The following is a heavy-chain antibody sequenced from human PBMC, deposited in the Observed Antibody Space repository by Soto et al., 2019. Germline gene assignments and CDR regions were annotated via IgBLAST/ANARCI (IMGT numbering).Heavy chain of an antibody. D-gene: IGHD6-19*01. CDR2: INSDGSST. Sequence: GVLRLSCAASGFTFSSYWMHWVRQAPGKGLVWVSRINSDGSSTSYADSVKGRFTISRDNAKNTLYLQMNSLRAEDTAVYYCARAPPAVAAPFDYWGQGTLVTVSS. CDR1: GFTFSSYW. J-gene: IGHJ4*02. V-gene: IGHV3-74*01. CDR3: ARAPPAVAAPFDY.